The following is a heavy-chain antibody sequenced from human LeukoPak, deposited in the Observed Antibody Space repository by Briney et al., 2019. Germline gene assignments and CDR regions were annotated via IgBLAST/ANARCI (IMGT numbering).Heavy chain of an antibody. V-gene: IGHV3-48*01. CDR1: GFTFSSYS. CDR2: ISSSSSTI. D-gene: IGHD3-10*01. Sequence: GGSLRLSCAASGFTFSSYSMNWVRQAPGKGLEWVSYISSSSSTIYYADSVKGRFTISRDNVKNSRYPQMNSLRAEDTAVYYCARGRVITMVRGVLVYWGQGTLVTVSS. J-gene: IGHJ4*02. CDR3: ARGRVITMVRGVLVY.